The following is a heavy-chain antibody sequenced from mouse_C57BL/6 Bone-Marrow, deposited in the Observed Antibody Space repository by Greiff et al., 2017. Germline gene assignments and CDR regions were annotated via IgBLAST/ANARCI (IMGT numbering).Heavy chain of an antibody. Sequence: EVQLVESGAELVRPGASVKLSCTASGFNIKDDYMHWVKQRPEQGLEWIGWIDPENGDTEYASKFQGKATITADTSSNTAYLQLSSLTSEDTAVYYCTFDGPYYAMDYWGQGTSVTVSS. CDR3: TFDGPYYAMDY. D-gene: IGHD2-3*01. J-gene: IGHJ4*01. CDR2: IDPENGDT. V-gene: IGHV14-4*01. CDR1: GFNIKDDY.